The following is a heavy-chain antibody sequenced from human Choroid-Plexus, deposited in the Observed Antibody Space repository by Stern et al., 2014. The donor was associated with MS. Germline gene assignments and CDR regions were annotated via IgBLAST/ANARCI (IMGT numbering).Heavy chain of an antibody. J-gene: IGHJ5*02. CDR3: AKDRQYLTYFFDH. V-gene: IGHV3-30*18. CDR1: GFTLGSCA. CDR2: VSYDGSNK. D-gene: IGHD2/OR15-2a*01. Sequence: MQLVESGGGVVQPGRPLRLSCVASGFTLGSCAMHWVRQAPGKGLEWVAGVSYDGSNKYYADSVKGRFTISRDNSQNTLYMQMSSLRPEDTAVYYCAKDRQYLTYFFDHWGQGPLVTVSS.